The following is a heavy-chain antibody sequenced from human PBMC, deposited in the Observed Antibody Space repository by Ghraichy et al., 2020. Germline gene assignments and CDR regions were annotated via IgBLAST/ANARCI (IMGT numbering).Heavy chain of an antibody. CDR2: ISASGNTI. CDR1: GFTFSDYY. Sequence: GGSLRLSCAASGFTFSDYYMNWIRQAPGKGLEWISYISASGNTILYADSVKGRFTISKDNARTSLYLHMNSLRPEDTAVYYCGRTYTVTTSMVAFDIWGRGTVVTVSS. D-gene: IGHD4-17*01. V-gene: IGHV3-11*01. J-gene: IGHJ3*02. CDR3: GRTYTVTTSMVAFDI.